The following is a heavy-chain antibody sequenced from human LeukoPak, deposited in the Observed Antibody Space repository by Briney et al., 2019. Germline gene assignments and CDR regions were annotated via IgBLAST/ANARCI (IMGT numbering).Heavy chain of an antibody. V-gene: IGHV3-53*01. CDR3: AKDPSRGIVVVPAATNYYYYMDV. D-gene: IGHD2-2*01. Sequence: HSVKGRFTISRDNSTNTLYLQMKSLRAEDTAVYYCAKDPSRGIVVVPAATNYYYYMDVWGKGTTVTVSS. J-gene: IGHJ6*03.